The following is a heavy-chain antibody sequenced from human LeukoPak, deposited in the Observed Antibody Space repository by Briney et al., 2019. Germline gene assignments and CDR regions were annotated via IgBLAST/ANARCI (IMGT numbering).Heavy chain of an antibody. Sequence: PGGSLRLSCAASRLTFSMYYMHWVRQAPGKGLVWVSRINSDGISTSCADSVKGRFTISRDNAKNTLYLKMNSLRAEDTAVYYCARDGNYYDSSGPADYWGQGTLVTVSS. J-gene: IGHJ4*02. CDR3: ARDGNYYDSSGPADY. CDR2: INSDGIST. CDR1: RLTFSMYY. D-gene: IGHD3-22*01. V-gene: IGHV3-74*01.